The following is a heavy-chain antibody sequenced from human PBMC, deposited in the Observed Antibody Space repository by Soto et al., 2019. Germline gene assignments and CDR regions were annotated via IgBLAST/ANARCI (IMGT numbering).Heavy chain of an antibody. Sequence: WGSLRLSCLASGFTFSAYCMSWVRQAPGKGLEWVANIKEDGSEKYYVDSVKGRFTISRDNAKNSLYLQMNSLRAEDTAVYYCARVFRGYSYGPVDYWGQGTLVTVSS. V-gene: IGHV3-7*03. CDR2: IKEDGSEK. J-gene: IGHJ4*02. CDR1: GFTFSAYC. D-gene: IGHD5-18*01. CDR3: ARVFRGYSYGPVDY.